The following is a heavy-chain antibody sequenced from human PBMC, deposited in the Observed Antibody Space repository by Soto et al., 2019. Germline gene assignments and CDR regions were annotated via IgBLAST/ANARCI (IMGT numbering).Heavy chain of an antibody. V-gene: IGHV1-8*01. CDR1: GYTFTSYD. J-gene: IGHJ4*02. CDR3: ARPSLYNGYDSKFDC. CDR2: MNPNSGNT. Sequence: ASVKVSCKASGYTFTSYDINWVRQATGQGLEWMGWMNPNSGNTGYAQKFQGRVTMTRNTSISTAYLQWSSLKASDTAMYYCARPSLYNGYDSKFDCWGQGTLVTVSS. D-gene: IGHD5-12*01.